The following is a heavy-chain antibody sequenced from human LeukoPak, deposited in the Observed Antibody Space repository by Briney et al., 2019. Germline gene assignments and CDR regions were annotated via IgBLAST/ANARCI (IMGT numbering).Heavy chain of an antibody. V-gene: IGHV3-23*01. D-gene: IGHD5-24*01. CDR2: ISGSGGST. CDR3: AKGNVWLPIRGCYFGY. J-gene: IGHJ4*02. Sequence: PGGSLRLSCAASGFTFSSYAMSWVRQAPGKGLEWVSAISGSGGSTYYADSVKGRFTISRDNSKNTLYLQMNSLRAEDTAVYYCAKGNVWLPIRGCYFGYWGQGTLVTVSS. CDR1: GFTFSSYA.